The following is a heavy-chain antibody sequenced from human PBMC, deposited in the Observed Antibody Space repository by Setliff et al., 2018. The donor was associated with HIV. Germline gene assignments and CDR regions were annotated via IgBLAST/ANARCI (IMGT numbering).Heavy chain of an antibody. D-gene: IGHD3-3*01. CDR3: ATGPKKGVDILPPDS. CDR1: GGSFYSYA. CDR2: IVPVFRTV. V-gene: IGHV1-69*13. Sequence: SVKVSCKASGGSFYSYAFTWVRQAPGQGLEWVGGIVPVFRTVNYSEKLQGRVTITADESTSTSYMELNSLTSDDTAVYYCATGPKKGVDILPPDSWGQGTLVTVPQ. J-gene: IGHJ4*02.